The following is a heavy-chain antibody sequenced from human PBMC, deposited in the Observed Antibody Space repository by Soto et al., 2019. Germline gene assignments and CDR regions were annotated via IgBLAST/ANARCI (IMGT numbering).Heavy chain of an antibody. CDR2: INAGNGNT. CDR1: GYTLTGYA. V-gene: IGHV1-3*01. D-gene: IGHD5-12*01. J-gene: IGHJ4*02. CDR3: ARAVAVPADFDY. Sequence: ASVKVSCKASGYTLTGYAMHWVRQAPGQRLEWMGWINAGNGNTKYSQKFQGRVTITRDTSASAAYMELSSLSSEDTAVYYCARAVAVPADFDYWGQGTLVTVSS.